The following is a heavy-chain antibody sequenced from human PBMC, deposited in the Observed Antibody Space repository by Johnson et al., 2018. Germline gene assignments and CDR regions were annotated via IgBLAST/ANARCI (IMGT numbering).Heavy chain of an antibody. V-gene: IGHV3-23*04. CDR1: GFTFSSYA. CDR2: ISGSGGST. CDR3: AKSIAVDTAMVGGYYYGMDV. J-gene: IGHJ6*02. Sequence: EVQLVQSGGGLVQPGGSXRLSCAASGFTFSSYAMSWVRQAPGKGLEWVSAISGSGGSTYYADSVKGRFTISRDNSKNTLYLQMNSLRAEDTAVYYCAKSIAVDTAMVGGYYYGMDVWGQGTTVTVSS. D-gene: IGHD5-18*01.